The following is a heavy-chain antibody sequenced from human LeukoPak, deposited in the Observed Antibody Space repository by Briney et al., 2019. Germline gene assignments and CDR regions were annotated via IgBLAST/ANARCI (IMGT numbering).Heavy chain of an antibody. D-gene: IGHD2-2*01. CDR1: GGSISSGGYY. CDR3: GRVVPAANWFDP. J-gene: IGHJ5*02. CDR2: IYYSGST. V-gene: IGHV4-31*03. Sequence: KTSETLSLTCTVSGGSISSGGYYWSWIRQHPGKGLEWIGYIYYSGSTYYNPSLKSRVTISVDTSKNQFSLKLSSVTAADTAVYYCGRVVPAANWFDPWGQGTLVTVSS.